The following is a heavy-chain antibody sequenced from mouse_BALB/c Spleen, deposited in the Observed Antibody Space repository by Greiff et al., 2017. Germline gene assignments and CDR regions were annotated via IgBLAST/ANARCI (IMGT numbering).Heavy chain of an antibody. V-gene: IGHV1-54*01. CDR2: INPGSGGT. D-gene: IGHD1-1*01. J-gene: IGHJ3*01. Sequence: QVQLQQSGAELVRPGTSVKVSCKASGYAFTNYLIEWVKQRPGQGLEWIGVINPGSGGTNYNEKFKGKATLTADKSSSTAYMQLSSLTSDDSAVYFCYGNSPGFAYWGQGTLVTVSA. CDR1: GYAFTNYL. CDR3: YGNSPGFAY.